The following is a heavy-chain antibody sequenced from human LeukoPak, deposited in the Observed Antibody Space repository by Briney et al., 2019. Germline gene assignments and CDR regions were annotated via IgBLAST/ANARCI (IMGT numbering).Heavy chain of an antibody. CDR2: IYPGDADT. CDR3: VRGYCSSTSCYLTRIFDY. D-gene: IGHD2-2*01. J-gene: IGHJ4*02. Sequence: GESLKFSCKGAGCSFTSYRNGWVRQLPGEGLGWRRIIYPGDADTRYSPPFQGQVTISADKSICPAYLQWTSLKASDSGMYYCVRGYCSSTSCYLTRIFDYWGERTLVTVSS. V-gene: IGHV5-51*03. CDR1: GCSFTSYR.